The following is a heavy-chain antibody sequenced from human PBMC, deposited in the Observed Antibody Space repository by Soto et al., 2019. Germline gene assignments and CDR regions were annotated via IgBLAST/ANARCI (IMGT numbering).Heavy chain of an antibody. CDR3: ARGSHSSGYYWYYFDY. CDR1: GGSISSGDYY. V-gene: IGHV4-30-4*01. CDR2: IYYSGST. Sequence: QVQLQESGPGLVKPSQTLSLTCTVSGGSISSGDYYWSWIRQPPGKGLEWIGYIYYSGSTYYNPSRKSRVTISVDTSKNQFSLKLSSVTAADTAVYYCARGSHSSGYYWYYFDYWGQGTLVTVSS. D-gene: IGHD3-22*01. J-gene: IGHJ4*02.